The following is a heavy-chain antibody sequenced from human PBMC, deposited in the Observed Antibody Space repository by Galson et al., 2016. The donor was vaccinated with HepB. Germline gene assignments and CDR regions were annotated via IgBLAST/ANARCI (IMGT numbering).Heavy chain of an antibody. CDR3: ARDKGREFEELSYYYGLDV. Sequence: SLRLSCAASGFTFRSYNMNWVRQVPGKGLQWLSYISNTSTTIYYADSVKGRFTISRDNAKDSLYLQMNSLRDEDTAVYYCARDKGREFEELSYYYGLDVWGLGTTVTVSS. CDR1: GFTFRSYN. V-gene: IGHV3-48*02. CDR2: ISNTSTTI. J-gene: IGHJ6*02. D-gene: IGHD3-10*01.